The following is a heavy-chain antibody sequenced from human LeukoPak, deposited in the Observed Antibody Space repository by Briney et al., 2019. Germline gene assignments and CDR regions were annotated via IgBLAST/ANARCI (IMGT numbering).Heavy chain of an antibody. CDR3: ARGETEETGTRPDAFDI. D-gene: IGHD6-13*01. V-gene: IGHV1-2*02. Sequence: ASVKVSCTASGYTFTGYYMHWVRQAPGQGLEWMGWINPNSGDTKYAQKFQGRVTMTRDTSISTAYMELTRLRSDDSAVYYCARGETEETGTRPDAFDIWGQGTMVTVSS. J-gene: IGHJ3*02. CDR2: INPNSGDT. CDR1: GYTFTGYY.